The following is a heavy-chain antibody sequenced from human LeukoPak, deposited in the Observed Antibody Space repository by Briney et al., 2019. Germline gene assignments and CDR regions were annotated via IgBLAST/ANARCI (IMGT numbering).Heavy chain of an antibody. J-gene: IGHJ4*02. D-gene: IGHD4-17*01. V-gene: IGHV3-23*01. Sequence: PGGSLRLSCAASGFTFSSYAMSWVRQAPGKGLEWVSTISGSGGSTYYADSVKGRFTISRDNSKNTLYLQMNSLRAEDTAVYYCAKDPSDDYGDPNFDYWGQGTLVTVSS. CDR2: ISGSGGST. CDR3: AKDPSDDYGDPNFDY. CDR1: GFTFSSYA.